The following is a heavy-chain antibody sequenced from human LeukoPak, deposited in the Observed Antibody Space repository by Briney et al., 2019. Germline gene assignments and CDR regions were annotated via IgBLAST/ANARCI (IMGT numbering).Heavy chain of an antibody. Sequence: ASVKVSCKASGGTFSSYAISWVRQAPGQGLEWMGGIIPIFGTPNYAQKFQGRVTITADESTSTAYMELSSLRSDDTAVYYCARCQKVVPAHFDYWGQGTLVTVSS. V-gene: IGHV1-69*13. J-gene: IGHJ4*02. D-gene: IGHD2-21*02. CDR3: ARCQKVVPAHFDY. CDR2: IIPIFGTP. CDR1: GGTFSSYA.